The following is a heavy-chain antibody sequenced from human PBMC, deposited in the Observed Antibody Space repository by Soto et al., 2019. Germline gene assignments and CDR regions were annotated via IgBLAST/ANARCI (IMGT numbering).Heavy chain of an antibody. CDR2: IYYSGST. D-gene: IGHD2-15*01. CDR1: GGSISSGDYY. CDR3: ARGGRYCSGGSCYSAYGMDV. Sequence: KPSETLSLTCTVSGGSISSGDYYWSWIRQPPGKGLEWIGYIYYSGSTYYNPSLKSRVTISVDTSKNQFSLKLSSVTAADTAVYYCARGGRYCSGGSCYSAYGMDVWGQGTTVTVS. V-gene: IGHV4-30-4*01. J-gene: IGHJ6*02.